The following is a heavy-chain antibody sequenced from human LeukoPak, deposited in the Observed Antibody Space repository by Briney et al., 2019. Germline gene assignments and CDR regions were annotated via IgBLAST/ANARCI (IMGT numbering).Heavy chain of an antibody. CDR3: AKREYRSGGFLED. V-gene: IGHV3-23*01. D-gene: IGHD6-19*01. CDR1: GFTFSSYA. CDR2: ISDSGGST. J-gene: IGHJ4*02. Sequence: GGSLRLSCAASGFTFSSYAMNWVRQAPGKGLEWVSSISDSGGSTYYADSVKGRFTFSRDNSKNTLYLQMNSLRAEDTAVYYRAKREYRSGGFLEDWGQGTLVTVSS.